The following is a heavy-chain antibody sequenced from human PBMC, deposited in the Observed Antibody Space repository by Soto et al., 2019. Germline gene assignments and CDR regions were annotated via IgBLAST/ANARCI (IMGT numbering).Heavy chain of an antibody. J-gene: IGHJ4*02. V-gene: IGHV3-30-3*01. CDR1: GFTFSSYA. Sequence: GGSLRLSCAASGFTFSSYAMHWVRQAPGMGLEWVAVISYDGSNKYYADSVKGRFTISRDNSKNTLYLQMNSLRAEDTAVYYCASGRTTYYYDSSGYRPFDYWGQGTLVTVSS. CDR3: ASGRTTYYYDSSGYRPFDY. D-gene: IGHD3-22*01. CDR2: ISYDGSNK.